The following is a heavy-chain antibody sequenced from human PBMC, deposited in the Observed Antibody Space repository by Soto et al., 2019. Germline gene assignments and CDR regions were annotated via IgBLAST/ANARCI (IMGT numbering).Heavy chain of an antibody. CDR1: VFTFSFYA. D-gene: IGHD1-26*01. CDR2: ISGSGGST. J-gene: IGHJ4*02. CDR3: AKELARDATPRIEH. Sequence: GWSLRLSCAASVFTFSFYAISWVRQAPGKGLEWVSAISGSGGSTYYADSVKGRFTISRDNSKNTLYVQMNSLRAEDTAVYFCAKELARDATPRIEHWGQGGLVTVPS. V-gene: IGHV3-23*01.